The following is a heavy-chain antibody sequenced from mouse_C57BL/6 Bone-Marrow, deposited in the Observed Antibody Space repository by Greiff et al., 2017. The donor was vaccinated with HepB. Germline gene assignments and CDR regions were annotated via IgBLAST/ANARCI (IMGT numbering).Heavy chain of an antibody. CDR1: GYSITSGYY. CDR3: ARGDYSNWYFDV. J-gene: IGHJ1*03. CDR2: ISYDGSN. V-gene: IGHV3-6*01. D-gene: IGHD2-5*01. Sequence: DVQLQESGPGLVKPSQSLSLTCSVTGYSITSGYYWNWIRQFPGNKLEWMGYISYDGSNNYNPSLKNRISITRDTSKNQFFLKLNSVTTEDTATYYCARGDYSNWYFDVWGTGTTVTVSS.